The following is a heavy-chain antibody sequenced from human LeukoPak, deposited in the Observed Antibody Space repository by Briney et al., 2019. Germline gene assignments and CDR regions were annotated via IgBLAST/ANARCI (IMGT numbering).Heavy chain of an antibody. J-gene: IGHJ6*02. D-gene: IGHD3-10*01. CDR2: INHGGST. CDR1: GGSFSGYY. V-gene: IGHV4-34*01. CDR3: ARGDYMTMVRGAPRYYYGMDV. Sequence: SETLSLTCAVYGGSFSGYYWSWIRQPPGKGLEWIGEINHGGSTNYNPSLKSRVTISVDTSKNQFSLKLSSMTAADTAVYYCARGDYMTMVRGAPRYYYGMDVWGQGTTVTVSS.